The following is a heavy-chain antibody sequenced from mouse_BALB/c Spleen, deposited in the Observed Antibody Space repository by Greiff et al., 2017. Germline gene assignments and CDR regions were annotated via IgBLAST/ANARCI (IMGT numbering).Heavy chain of an antibody. CDR3: ARSDGNYFAY. V-gene: IGHV5-6-5*01. CDR1: GFTFSSYA. CDR2: ISSGGST. Sequence: EVKLVESGGGLVKPGGSLKLSCAASGFTFSSYAMSWVRQTPEKRLEWVASISSGGSTNYTDSVKGRFTISRDNARNNLYLQMSSLKAEDTAMYYSARSDGNYFAYWGQGTLVTVSA. J-gene: IGHJ3*01. D-gene: IGHD2-1*01.